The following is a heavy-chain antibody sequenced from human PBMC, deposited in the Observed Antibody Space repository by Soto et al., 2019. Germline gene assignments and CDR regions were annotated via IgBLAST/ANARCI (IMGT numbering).Heavy chain of an antibody. CDR3: AAGEASSRNLAPYYLDF. V-gene: IGHV4-59*01. CDR2: IHYSGTT. J-gene: IGHJ4*02. CDR1: GGSMRNYF. D-gene: IGHD6-13*01. Sequence: LTCTVSGGSMRNYFWTWIRQPPGKGLEWIGYIHYSGTTSFFPSYNPSLRSRVTISEDMSKNQFSLKLLSVTTADTAVYFCAAGEASSRNLAPYYLDFCSQGTLVTVSS.